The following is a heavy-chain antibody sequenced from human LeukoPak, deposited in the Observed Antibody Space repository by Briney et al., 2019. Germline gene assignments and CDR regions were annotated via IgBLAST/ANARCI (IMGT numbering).Heavy chain of an antibody. D-gene: IGHD1-14*01. CDR1: GESFSGYY. V-gene: IGHV4-34*01. CDR3: ARVSAVFIRTPHWFGP. Sequence: SETLSLTCAVYGESFSGYYWSWIRQPPGKGLEWIGEINHSGSTNYNPSLKSRVTMSVDTSKNQFSLKLSSVTAADTAVYYCARVSAVFIRTPHWFGPWGQGTLVTVSS. J-gene: IGHJ5*02. CDR2: INHSGST.